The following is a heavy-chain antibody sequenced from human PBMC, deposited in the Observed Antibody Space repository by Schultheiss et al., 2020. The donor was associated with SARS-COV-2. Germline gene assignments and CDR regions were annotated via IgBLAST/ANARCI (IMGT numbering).Heavy chain of an antibody. D-gene: IGHD1-26*01. Sequence: SGPTLVKPTQTLTLTCTFSGFSLSTSGVGVGWIRQPPGKGLEWIGYIYYSGSTNYNPSLKSRVTISVDTSKNQFSLKLSSVTAADTAVYYCARGQGGSYVDAIDYWGQGTLVTVSS. CDR3: ARGQGGSYVDAIDY. V-gene: IGHV4-61*08. CDR1: GFSLSTSGVG. CDR2: IYYSGST. J-gene: IGHJ4*02.